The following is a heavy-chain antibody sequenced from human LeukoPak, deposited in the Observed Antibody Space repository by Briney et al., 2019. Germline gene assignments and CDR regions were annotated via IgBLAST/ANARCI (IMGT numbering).Heavy chain of an antibody. CDR1: GYTFTGYY. D-gene: IGHD3-10*01. J-gene: IGHJ4*02. CDR3: ARATYYGSGSLYYYFDY. CDR2: INPNSGGT. Sequence: ASVKVSCKASGYTFTGYYMHWVRQAPGQGLEWMGRINPNSGGTNYAQKFQGRVTMTRDTSISTAYMELSRLRSDDTVVYYCARATYYGSGSLYYYFDYWGQGTLVTVSS. V-gene: IGHV1-2*05.